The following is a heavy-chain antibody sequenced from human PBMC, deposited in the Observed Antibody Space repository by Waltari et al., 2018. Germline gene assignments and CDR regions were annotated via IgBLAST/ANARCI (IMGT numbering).Heavy chain of an antibody. CDR3: ARTGLRYYYYMDV. Sequence: EVQLVESGGGLVQPGRSLRLSCAASGFTFDDYAMHWVRQAPGKGLEWVSGISWNSGSIGYADSVKGRFTISRDNAKNSLYLQMNSLRAEDTAVYYCARTGLRYYYYMDVWGKGTTVTVSS. CDR2: ISWNSGSI. CDR1: GFTFDDYA. J-gene: IGHJ6*03. D-gene: IGHD3-9*01. V-gene: IGHV3-9*01.